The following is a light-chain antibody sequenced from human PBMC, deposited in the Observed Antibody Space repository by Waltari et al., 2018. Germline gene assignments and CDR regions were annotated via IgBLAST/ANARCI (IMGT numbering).Light chain of an antibody. CDR3: QQSYAIPLT. J-gene: IGKJ4*01. CDR1: QNINNY. CDR2: ATY. Sequence: DIQMTKPPSSLSASLGVRVTITFRASQNINNYLNWYHQTPGKSPKLLIYATYSLESGVPSRFSGSGSGTDFTLTISSLQPEDFATYYCQQSYAIPLTFGGGTKVEI. V-gene: IGKV1-39*01.